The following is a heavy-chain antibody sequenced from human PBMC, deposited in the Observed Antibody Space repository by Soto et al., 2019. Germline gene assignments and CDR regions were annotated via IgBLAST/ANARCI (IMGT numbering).Heavy chain of an antibody. J-gene: IGHJ6*02. CDR1: GSTFSRYS. Sequence: PRRSLRLSCAASGSTFSRYSIHWVRHAPGKGLEWVSGINWNGGNIAYADSVKGRCTTSRDKATKSLYLQMDSLRAGDTALYYCEKDFRFNYYHDMDVWGQGTTVTVSS. D-gene: IGHD3-16*01. V-gene: IGHV3-9*01. CDR2: INWNGGNI. CDR3: EKDFRFNYYHDMDV.